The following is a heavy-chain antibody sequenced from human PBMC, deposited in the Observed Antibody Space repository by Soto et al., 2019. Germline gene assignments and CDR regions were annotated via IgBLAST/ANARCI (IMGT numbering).Heavy chain of an antibody. Sequence: QVQLQESGPGVVRPSGTLSLTCAVSGGPITSDNWYNWVRQTPGKGLEWIGEVNHIGASNYSPSLPRPVTISLDKSKNQFSLSMTSVTAADTAMYYCTKDYIGADAFDIWGQGAMVTVSS. D-gene: IGHD2-15*01. CDR1: GGPITSDNW. V-gene: IGHV4-4*02. CDR3: TKDYIGADAFDI. CDR2: VNHIGAS. J-gene: IGHJ3*02.